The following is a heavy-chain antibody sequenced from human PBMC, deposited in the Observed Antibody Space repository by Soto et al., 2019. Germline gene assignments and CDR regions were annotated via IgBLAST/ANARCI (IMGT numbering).Heavy chain of an antibody. CDR2: INSDGSSR. CDR3: AKFNDYTSY. D-gene: IGHD4-4*01. J-gene: IGHJ4*02. Sequence: HWGRQAPGKGLVWVSRINSDGSSRSYADSVKGRFTISRDNAKNTLYLQMNSLRAEDTAVYYCAKFNDYTSYWGQGTLVTVSS. V-gene: IGHV3-74*01.